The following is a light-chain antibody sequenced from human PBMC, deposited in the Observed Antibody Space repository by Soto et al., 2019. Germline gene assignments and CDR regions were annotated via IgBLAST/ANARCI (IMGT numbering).Light chain of an antibody. Sequence: DIQMTQSPSSLSASVGDRVTITCLASQSIGKYLSWFQQTPGKAPKLLIYAASTLQSGVPSRFSGSGSGTDFTLTISCLQSEDFATYYCQQYYSYPRTFGQGTKVDVK. J-gene: IGKJ1*01. CDR1: QSIGKY. CDR3: QQYYSYPRT. V-gene: IGKV1-16*01. CDR2: AAS.